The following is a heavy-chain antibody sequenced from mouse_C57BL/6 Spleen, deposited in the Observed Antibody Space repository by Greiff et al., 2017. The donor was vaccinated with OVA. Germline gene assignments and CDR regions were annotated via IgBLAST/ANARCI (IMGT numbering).Heavy chain of an antibody. Sequence: QVQLQQSGAELVRPGTSVKLSCKASGYTFTSYWMHWVKQRPGQGLEWIGVIDPSDSYTNYNQKFKGKATLTVDTSSSTAYMQLSSLTSEDSAVYYCARLRDYDGDFFDYWGQGTTLTVSS. CDR2: IDPSDSYT. V-gene: IGHV1-59*01. CDR1: GYTFTSYW. CDR3: ARLRDYDGDFFDY. J-gene: IGHJ2*01. D-gene: IGHD2-4*01.